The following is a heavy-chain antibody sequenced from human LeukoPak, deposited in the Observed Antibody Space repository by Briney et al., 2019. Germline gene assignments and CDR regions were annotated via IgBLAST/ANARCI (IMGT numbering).Heavy chain of an antibody. J-gene: IGHJ4*02. CDR3: ASSKVVHDAFDY. Sequence: PAETLTLSCTVSGGSISSYYWSWIRQPPGKGLEWIGYIYYSGISSYNPSLKSRLTISVDTSKNQFSLKLSSVTAADTAVYYCASSKVVHDAFDYWGQGTLVTVSS. D-gene: IGHD3-22*01. CDR2: IYYSGIS. CDR1: GGSISSYY. V-gene: IGHV4-59*01.